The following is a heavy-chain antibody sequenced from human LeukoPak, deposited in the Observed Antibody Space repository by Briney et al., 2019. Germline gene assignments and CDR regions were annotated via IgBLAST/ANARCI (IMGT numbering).Heavy chain of an antibody. V-gene: IGHV3-21*01. CDR2: ISSSSSYI. J-gene: IGHJ4*02. CDR3: ARVPSGWSGTPFYLRARAYYFDY. Sequence: GGSLRLSCAASGFTFSSYSMNWVRQAPGKGLEWVSSISSSSSYIYYAGSVKGRFTISRDNAKNSLYLQMNSLRAVDTAVYYCARVPSGWSGTPFYLRARAYYFDYWGQGTLVTVSS. CDR1: GFTFSSYS. D-gene: IGHD3-3*01.